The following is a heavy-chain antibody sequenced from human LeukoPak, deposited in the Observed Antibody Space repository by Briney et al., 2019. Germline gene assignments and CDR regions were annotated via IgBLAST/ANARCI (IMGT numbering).Heavy chain of an antibody. J-gene: IGHJ4*02. Sequence: GASVKVSCKASGYTFTSYYMHWVRQAPGQGLEWMGIINPSGGSTSYAQKFQGRVTMTRDMSTSTVYMELSSLRSEDTAVYYCATIVGATGRIFDYWGQGTLVTVSS. CDR3: ATIVGATGRIFDY. CDR1: GYTFTSYY. D-gene: IGHD1-26*01. CDR2: INPSGGST. V-gene: IGHV1-46*01.